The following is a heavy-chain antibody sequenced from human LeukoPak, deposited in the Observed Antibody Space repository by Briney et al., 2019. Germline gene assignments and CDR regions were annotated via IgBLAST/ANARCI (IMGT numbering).Heavy chain of an antibody. V-gene: IGHV3-9*01. CDR2: ISWNSGSI. CDR1: GFIFNNYA. Sequence: GGSLRLSCAGSGFIFNNYAMHWVRQPPGKGLEWVSGISWNSGSIDYADSVKGRFTISRDNAKNSLYLQMNSLRAEDTAVYYCARGYNYNDAFFDYWGQGTLVTVSS. D-gene: IGHD5-24*01. CDR3: ARGYNYNDAFFDY. J-gene: IGHJ4*02.